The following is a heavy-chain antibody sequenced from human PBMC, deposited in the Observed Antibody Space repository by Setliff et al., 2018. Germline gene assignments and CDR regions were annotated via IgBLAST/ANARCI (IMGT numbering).Heavy chain of an antibody. CDR1: GASLSSGTYY. Sequence: SETLSLTCTVSGASLSSGTYYWGWIRQPPGKGLEWIGRIYYRGDTYYNASLKGRLTISVDTAQNQFSLRLTSVTAADTAVYYCARTGTYRYFDYWGQGALVTVSS. D-gene: IGHD1-1*01. V-gene: IGHV4-39*01. J-gene: IGHJ4*02. CDR2: IYYRGDT. CDR3: ARTGTYRYFDY.